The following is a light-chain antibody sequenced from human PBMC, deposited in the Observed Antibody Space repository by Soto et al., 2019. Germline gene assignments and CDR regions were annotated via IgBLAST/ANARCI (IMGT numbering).Light chain of an antibody. V-gene: IGKV1-5*01. J-gene: IGKJ1*01. CDR3: LQYWDYSWT. CDR2: DAS. Sequence: DIQMTQSPSTLGASVGDRVTITCRASQSIGTWLAWYQQKPGKAPKLLIYDASSLESGVPSRFSGSGSGTEFRLTISSLQPEDSATYYCLQYWDYSWTFGQGTKVDIK. CDR1: QSIGTW.